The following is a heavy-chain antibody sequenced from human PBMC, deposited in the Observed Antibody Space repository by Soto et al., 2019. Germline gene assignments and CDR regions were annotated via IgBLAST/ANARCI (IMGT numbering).Heavy chain of an antibody. V-gene: IGHV3-30*03. J-gene: IGHJ3*02. CDR2: ISFDGSKK. CDR1: GFSFSNYG. Sequence: GGSLRLSCAASGFSFSNYGMHWVRQAPGKGLGWVAVISFDGSKKYYAGSVEGRFTISRDNSKNTLYLQMNSLRAEDTAVYYCASYYGDYESGAFDIWGKGQWSPSPQ. D-gene: IGHD4-17*01. CDR3: ASYYGDYESGAFDI.